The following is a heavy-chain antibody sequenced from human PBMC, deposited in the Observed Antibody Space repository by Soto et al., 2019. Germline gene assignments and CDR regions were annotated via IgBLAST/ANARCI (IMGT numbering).Heavy chain of an antibody. CDR1: GYSFTIYC. D-gene: IGHD3-3*01. Sequence: PGESLKISCKGSGYSFTIYCISWVLQMPGKGLEWMGRIDPSDSYTNYSPSFQGHVTISADKSISTAYLQWSSLKASGTAMYYCARLRIFDYYYGMDVWGQGTTVTVSS. CDR2: IDPSDSYT. CDR3: ARLRIFDYYYGMDV. J-gene: IGHJ6*02. V-gene: IGHV5-10-1*01.